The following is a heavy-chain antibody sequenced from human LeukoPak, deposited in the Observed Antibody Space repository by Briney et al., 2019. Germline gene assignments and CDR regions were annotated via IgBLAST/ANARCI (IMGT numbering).Heavy chain of an antibody. Sequence: ASVKVSCKASGYTFTNYVIRWVRQAPGQRPEWMGWINAGNGDTKYSHHFQGRVTITRDTSASTAYMEMSSLTSEDTALYYCARDDCGDTCYPGGYWGQGTLVTVSS. CDR3: ARDDCGDTCYPGGY. CDR2: INAGNGDT. V-gene: IGHV1-3*01. J-gene: IGHJ4*02. CDR1: GYTFTNYV. D-gene: IGHD2-21*01.